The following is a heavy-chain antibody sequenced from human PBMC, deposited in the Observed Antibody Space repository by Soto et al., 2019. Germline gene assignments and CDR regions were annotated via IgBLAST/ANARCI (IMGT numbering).Heavy chain of an antibody. CDR2: MNPNSGNT. J-gene: IGHJ3*02. V-gene: IGHV1-8*01. CDR3: AREGDIVVVVAATLLGAFDI. D-gene: IGHD2-15*01. CDR1: GYTFTSYD. Sequence: ASVKVSCKASGYTFTSYDINWVLQATGQGLEWMGWMNPNSGNTGYAQKFQGRVTMTRNTSISTAYMELSSLRSEDTAVYYCAREGDIVVVVAATLLGAFDIWGQGTMVTVSS.